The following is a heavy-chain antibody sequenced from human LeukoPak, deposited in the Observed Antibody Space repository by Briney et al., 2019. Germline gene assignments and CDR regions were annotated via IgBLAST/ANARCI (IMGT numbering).Heavy chain of an antibody. J-gene: IGHJ4*02. V-gene: IGHV7-4-1*02. D-gene: IGHD3-22*01. CDR3: ARVTPTYYYDSSGYTYFEY. Sequence: GASVKVSCKASGYTFTSYTMNWVRQAPGQGLEWMGWINTNTGNSTYAQGFTGRFVFSLDTFVSTAYLQISNLKTEDTAVYYCARVTPTYYYDSSGYTYFEYWGQGTLVTVSS. CDR2: INTNTGNS. CDR1: GYTFTSYT.